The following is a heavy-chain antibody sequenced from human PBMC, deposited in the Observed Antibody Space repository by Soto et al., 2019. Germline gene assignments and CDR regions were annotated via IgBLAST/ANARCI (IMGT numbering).Heavy chain of an antibody. CDR2: MNPNTGDT. CDR1: GYTFCNYD. J-gene: IGHJ4*02. D-gene: IGHD3-10*01. V-gene: IGHV1-8*01. CDR3: AKVSRKGSAIDFDY. Sequence: ASVKVSCKASGYTFCNYDMNLVRQATGQGPEWIGWMNPNTGDTGYAQKFQGRVTMTRDISTTTAYMELSSLRSEDTAVYYCAKVSRKGSAIDFDYWGQGTLVTVSS.